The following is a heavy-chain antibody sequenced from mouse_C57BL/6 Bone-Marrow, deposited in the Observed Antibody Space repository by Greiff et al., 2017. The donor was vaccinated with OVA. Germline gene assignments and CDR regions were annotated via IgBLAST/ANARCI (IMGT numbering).Heavy chain of an antibody. CDR3: ARVDYGSTYWYFDV. V-gene: IGHV1-85*01. J-gene: IGHJ1*03. CDR1: GYTFTSYD. D-gene: IGHD1-1*01. Sequence: VQLQESGPELVKPGASVKLSCKASGYTFTSYDINWVKQRPGQGLEWIGWIYPRDGSTKYNQKFKGKATLTVDTSSSTAYEKLHNLTSEDSSVDYCARVDYGSTYWYFDVWGTGTTVTVSS. CDR2: IYPRDGST.